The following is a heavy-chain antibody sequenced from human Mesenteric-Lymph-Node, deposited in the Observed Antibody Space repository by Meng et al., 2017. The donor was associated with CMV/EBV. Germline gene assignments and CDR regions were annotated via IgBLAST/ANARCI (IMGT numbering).Heavy chain of an antibody. Sequence: ASVKVSCRASGYAFIGYYVHWVRQVPGQGREWMGWINPNSGVSDYAQKFQGRVTMTRDTSISTAYMELSGLRSDDTAVYYCAREGYCLTPTCPDFAYWGQGTLVTVSS. J-gene: IGHJ4*02. CDR3: AREGYCLTPTCPDFAY. CDR1: GYAFIGYY. V-gene: IGHV1-2*02. CDR2: INPNSGVS. D-gene: IGHD2-15*01.